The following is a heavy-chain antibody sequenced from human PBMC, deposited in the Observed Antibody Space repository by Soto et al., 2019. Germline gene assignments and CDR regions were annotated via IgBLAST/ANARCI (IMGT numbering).Heavy chain of an antibody. CDR2: IYYNGFT. Sequence: QLELQESDPGLVKPSETLSLTCTVSGGSISSSISYWGWIRQPPGKGLEWIGSIYYNGFTYYNPSLKSRVTMSVDTSKNQFSLKLRSVTAADTALYYCARKDDFWSGSGSFDPWGQGTLVTVSS. D-gene: IGHD3-3*01. CDR1: GGSISSSISY. J-gene: IGHJ5*02. V-gene: IGHV4-39*01. CDR3: ARKDDFWSGSGSFDP.